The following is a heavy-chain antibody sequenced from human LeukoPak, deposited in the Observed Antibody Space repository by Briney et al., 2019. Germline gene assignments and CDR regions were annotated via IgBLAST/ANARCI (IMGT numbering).Heavy chain of an antibody. V-gene: IGHV1-3*01. CDR3: ARDYGSGSYSNY. CDR1: GYTFTTYA. Sequence: ASVKVSCKTSGYTFTTYAIHWVRQAPGQRLEWMGLINADDGNTRYSQRFQGRVTITRDTSTSTAYMELRSLRSDDTAVYYCARDYGSGSYSNYWGQGTLVTVSS. D-gene: IGHD3-10*01. J-gene: IGHJ4*02. CDR2: INADDGNT.